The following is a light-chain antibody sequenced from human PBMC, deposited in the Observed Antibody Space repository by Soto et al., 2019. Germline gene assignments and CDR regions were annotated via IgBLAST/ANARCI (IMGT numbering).Light chain of an antibody. CDR2: GAT. J-gene: IGKJ2*02. Sequence: ETVLTQSPGTLSLSPGERATLSCRASESVAGNNLAWYQQRPGQAPRLLIYGATSRATGIPDTFRGSGSGTDFTLTITRLEPEDFAVYYCQQYGSSPRTFGQGTNLELK. CDR1: ESVAGNN. V-gene: IGKV3-20*01. CDR3: QQYGSSPRT.